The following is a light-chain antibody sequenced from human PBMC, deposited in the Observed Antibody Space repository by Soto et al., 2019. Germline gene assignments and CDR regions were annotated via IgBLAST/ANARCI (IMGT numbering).Light chain of an antibody. J-gene: IGKJ3*01. Sequence: AIQLTQSPSSLSASVGDRITITCRASQGISSAVAWYQQRPGEPPNLLIYNAASLGSGVPSRFSGSGSGTDFTLTISSLQPEDFATYYCQQFKNYPFTFGPGTKVDIK. V-gene: IGKV1D-13*01. CDR3: QQFKNYPFT. CDR1: QGISSA. CDR2: NAA.